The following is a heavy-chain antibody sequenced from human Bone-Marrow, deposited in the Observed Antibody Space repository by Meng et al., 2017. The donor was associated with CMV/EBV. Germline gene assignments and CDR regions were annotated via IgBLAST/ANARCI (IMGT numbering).Heavy chain of an antibody. D-gene: IGHD5-12*01. CDR2: IYPGDSDT. J-gene: IGHJ6*02. V-gene: IGHV5-51*01. Sequence: KVSCKGSGYSFTSYWIGWVRQMPGKGLEWMGIIYPGDSDTRYSPSFQGQVTISADKSISTAYLQWSSLKASDTAMYYCARHGSYYYYGMDVWGQGTTVIVSS. CDR1: GYSFTSYW. CDR3: ARHGSYYYYGMDV.